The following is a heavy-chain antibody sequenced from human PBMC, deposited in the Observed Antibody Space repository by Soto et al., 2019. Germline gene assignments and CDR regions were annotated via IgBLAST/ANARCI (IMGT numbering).Heavy chain of an antibody. J-gene: IGHJ5*02. CDR3: ARGGVPAAMVEPWFDP. V-gene: IGHV1-69*02. D-gene: IGHD2-2*01. Sequence: QVQLVQSGAEVKKPGSSVKVSCKASGGTFSSYTISWVRQAPGQGLEWMGRIIPILGIANYAQKFQGRVTITADKSTSTAYMELSSLRSEDTAVYYCARGGVPAAMVEPWFDPWGQGTLVTVSS. CDR2: IIPILGIA. CDR1: GGTFSSYT.